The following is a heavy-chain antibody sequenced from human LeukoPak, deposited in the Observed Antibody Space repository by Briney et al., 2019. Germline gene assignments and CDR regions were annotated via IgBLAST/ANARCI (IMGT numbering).Heavy chain of an antibody. D-gene: IGHD3-22*01. J-gene: IGHJ4*02. CDR1: GYTFTSYD. CDR3: ARFRATMIVVGLDC. V-gene: IGHV1-8*01. Sequence: ASVKVSCKASGYTFTSYDINWVRQATGQGLEWMGWMNPNSGNTGYAQKFQGRVTMTRNTSISTAYMELSSLRSEDTAVYYCARFRATMIVVGLDCWGQGTLVTVSS. CDR2: MNPNSGNT.